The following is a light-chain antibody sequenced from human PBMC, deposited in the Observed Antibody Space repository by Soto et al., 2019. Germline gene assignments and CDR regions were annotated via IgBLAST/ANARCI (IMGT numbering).Light chain of an antibody. Sequence: DIQMTQPPSTLAASVGDGVTTTCRASQNVNGWLAWYQQKPGKAPKLLIYKASILESGVPSRFSGSGSGTEFTLTISSLQPDDFATYYCQQYNGYSTWKFGQGTKVDIK. CDR1: QNVNGW. J-gene: IGKJ1*01. CDR2: KAS. V-gene: IGKV1-5*03. CDR3: QQYNGYSTWK.